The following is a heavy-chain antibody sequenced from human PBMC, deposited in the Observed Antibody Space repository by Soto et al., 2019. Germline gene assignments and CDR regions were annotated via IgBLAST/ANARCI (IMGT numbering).Heavy chain of an antibody. V-gene: IGHV4-39*01. D-gene: IGHD3-10*01. Sequence: SVTSSLISTASGGSISSSSYYWGWIGQPPRKGLEWIGSIYYSGSTYYNTSLKSRVTISVDTSKNQFSLKLSSVTAADTAVYYCARSLRINMVRGVIPPISWFDPWGQGTLVT. CDR3: ARSLRINMVRGVIPPISWFDP. CDR2: IYYSGST. J-gene: IGHJ5*02. CDR1: GGSISSSSYY.